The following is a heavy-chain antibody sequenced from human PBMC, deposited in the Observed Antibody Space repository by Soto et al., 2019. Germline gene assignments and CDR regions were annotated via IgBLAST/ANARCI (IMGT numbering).Heavy chain of an antibody. D-gene: IGHD3-10*01. CDR2: ISGSGGST. V-gene: IGHV3-23*01. CDR3: ANGSRFDP. Sequence: LRLSCAASGFPFSIYAMRWVRQAPGKGLEWVSAISGSGGSTYYADSVKGRFTISRDNSKNTLYLQMNSLRAEDTAVYYCANGSRFDPWGQGTLVTVSS. CDR1: GFPFSIYA. J-gene: IGHJ5*02.